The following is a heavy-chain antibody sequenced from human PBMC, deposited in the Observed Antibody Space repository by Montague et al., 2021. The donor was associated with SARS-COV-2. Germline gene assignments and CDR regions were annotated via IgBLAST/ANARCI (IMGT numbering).Heavy chain of an antibody. CDR2: FTGGSGGST. D-gene: IGHD3-10*01. J-gene: IGHJ4*02. CDR3: AKDRWGVPGPLDPFDY. Sequence: SLRLSCAASGFTFSSYAMSWVRQAPGKGLEWVSTFTGGSGGSTYYANSVKGRITISRDSSKNTLYLQMNNLRAEDTDVYYCAKDRWGVPGPLDPFDYWGQGTLVTVSS. CDR1: GFTFSSYA. V-gene: IGHV3-23*01.